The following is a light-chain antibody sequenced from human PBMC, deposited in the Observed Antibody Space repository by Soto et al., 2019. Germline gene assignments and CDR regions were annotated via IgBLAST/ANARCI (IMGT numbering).Light chain of an antibody. CDR2: DVT. J-gene: IGLJ2*01. Sequence: QSVLAQPASVSGSPGQSITISCTGTSSDIGRYNLVSWYQQYPGKAPKLVIYDVTKRPSGVSDRFSASKSGNTASLTISGLQAEDEADYYCCSHAGRGSVVFGGGTKVTV. CDR3: CSHAGRGSVV. V-gene: IGLV2-23*02. CDR1: SSDIGRYNL.